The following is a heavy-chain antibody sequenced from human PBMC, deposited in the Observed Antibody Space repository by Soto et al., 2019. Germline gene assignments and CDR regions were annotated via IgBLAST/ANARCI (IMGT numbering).Heavy chain of an antibody. V-gene: IGHV3-33*01. CDR3: AREGVRGFFVPVFYGLDV. CDR1: GFDFGSYG. Sequence: QVQLVESGGGVVQPGGSLRLSCVASGFDFGSYGMQWVRRAPGKGLEWMAVIWYDGSTAYYADSVKGRFTTSRDNSKNTLFLHWNSLPAGDTAVYFCAREGVRGFFVPVFYGLDVWGNGTTVTVSS. D-gene: IGHD3-10*01. CDR2: IWYDGSTA. J-gene: IGHJ6*04.